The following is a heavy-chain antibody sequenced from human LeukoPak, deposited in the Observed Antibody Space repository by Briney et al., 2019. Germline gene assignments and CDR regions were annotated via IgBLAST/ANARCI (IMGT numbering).Heavy chain of an antibody. CDR1: AYTFSDYY. CDR3: AIKRIRGNPFDY. Sequence: PRASVEVSCKASAYTFSDYYVHWVRQAPGQGLEWMGWFHPSSGGAGYAPKFQGRVIMTSDTSISTAYMHLTRLRSDDTAVYYCAIKRIRGNPFDYWGQGTLVTVSS. J-gene: IGHJ4*02. V-gene: IGHV1-2*02. CDR2: FHPSSGGA. D-gene: IGHD2/OR15-2a*01.